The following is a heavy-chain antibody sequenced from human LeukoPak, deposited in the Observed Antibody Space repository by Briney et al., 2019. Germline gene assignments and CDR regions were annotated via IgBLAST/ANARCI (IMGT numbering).Heavy chain of an antibody. J-gene: IGHJ4*02. V-gene: IGHV4-59*02. CDR2: IYYSGST. CDR1: GGSVRSYY. Sequence: PSETLSLTCTVSGGSVRSYYWSWIRQPPGKGLEWIGYIYYSGSTKYNPSLKSRVTISVDTSKNQFSLKLSSVTAADTAVYYCARAGYYDSSGYFDYWGQGTLLTVSS. CDR3: ARAGYYDSSGYFDY. D-gene: IGHD3-22*01.